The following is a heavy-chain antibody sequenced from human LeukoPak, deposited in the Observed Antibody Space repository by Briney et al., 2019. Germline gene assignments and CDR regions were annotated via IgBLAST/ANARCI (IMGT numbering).Heavy chain of an antibody. CDR2: INPDGNKK. V-gene: IGHV3-7*01. CDR1: GLTFSSSW. Sequence: GGSLRLSCAVSGLTFSSSWMDWVRQAPGKGLEWVASINPDGNKKYSADSVKGRFTISRDNAENSLYLQMNSLRVEDTAFYYCARDLAYTGFNYWAKEILVTVS. D-gene: IGHD3-16*01. CDR3: ARDLAYTGFNY. J-gene: IGHJ4*02.